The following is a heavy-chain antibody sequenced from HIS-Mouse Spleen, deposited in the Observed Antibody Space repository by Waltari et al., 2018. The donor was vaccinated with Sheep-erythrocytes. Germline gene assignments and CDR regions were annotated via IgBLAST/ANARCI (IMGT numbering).Heavy chain of an antibody. CDR3: ARACHHYDFWSGYLYYFDY. J-gene: IGHJ4*02. CDR1: GGSISSGDYY. Sequence: QVQLQESGPGLVKPSQTLSLTCTVSGGSISSGDYYWSWIRQPPGKGLEWIGYIYYSGRPYYNPSLKSRVTISVDTSKNQFSLKLSSVTAADTAVYYCARACHHYDFWSGYLYYFDYWGQGTLVTVSS. V-gene: IGHV4-30-4*01. CDR2: IYYSGRP. D-gene: IGHD3-3*01.